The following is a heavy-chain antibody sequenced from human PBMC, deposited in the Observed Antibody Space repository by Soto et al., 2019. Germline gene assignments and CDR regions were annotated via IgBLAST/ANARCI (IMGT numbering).Heavy chain of an antibody. Sequence: SVKVSCKLSGGTFTSETISWVRRAPGQGLEWMGRIIPILGTGNYAQKFQGRITITEDKSTNTGYMELSSLTSEDPAVYFCAREGGSYNMGTFPFYYMDVWGKGTTVTVSS. CDR2: IIPILGTG. V-gene: IGHV1-69*08. J-gene: IGHJ6*03. D-gene: IGHD3-10*01. CDR1: GGTFTSET. CDR3: AREGGSYNMGTFPFYYMDV.